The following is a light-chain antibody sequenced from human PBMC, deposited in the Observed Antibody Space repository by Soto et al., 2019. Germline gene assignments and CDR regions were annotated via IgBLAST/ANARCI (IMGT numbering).Light chain of an antibody. CDR2: SAS. V-gene: IGKV1-12*01. J-gene: IGKJ1*01. CDR1: QDICEL. CDR3: LQYGAFPLT. Sequence: DIQMTQSPSSVSSSIGDRVTIICRASQDICELLAWYQQKPGKAPKLLIHSASNLQSGVPSRFSGSGYGTDFTLTISSLQPEDSATYYCLQYGAFPLTLGQGTSVEIK.